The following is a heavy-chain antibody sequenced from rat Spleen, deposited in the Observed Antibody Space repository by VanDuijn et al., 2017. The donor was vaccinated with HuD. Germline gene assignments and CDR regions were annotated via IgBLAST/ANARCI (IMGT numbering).Heavy chain of an antibody. CDR1: GYSITSSYR. Sequence: EVQLQESGPGLVKPSQSLSLTCSVTGYSITSSYRWNWIRKFPGNKLEWMGYINSAGSTDYNPSLKSRISITRDTSKNQFFLQVNSLTTEDTATYFCARWDYYSPRWYFDFWGPGTMVTVSS. V-gene: IGHV3-3*01. CDR3: ARWDYYSPRWYFDF. CDR2: INSAGST. J-gene: IGHJ1*01. D-gene: IGHD1-1*01.